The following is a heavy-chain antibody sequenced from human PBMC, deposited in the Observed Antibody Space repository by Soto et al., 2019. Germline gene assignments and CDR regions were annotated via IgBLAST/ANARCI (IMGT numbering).Heavy chain of an antibody. CDR1: GYIFTDYY. CDR2: INPNSGGT. CDR3: ASHYDSGGYYYRGLDY. Sequence: ASVKVSCKASGYIFTDYYMHWVRQAPGQELGWMGRINPNSGGTNYAQKFQGRVTMTRDTSISTAYTELSSLRSEDTATYYCASHYDSGGYYYRGLDYWGQGTLVTVSS. J-gene: IGHJ4*02. V-gene: IGHV1-2*06. D-gene: IGHD3-22*01.